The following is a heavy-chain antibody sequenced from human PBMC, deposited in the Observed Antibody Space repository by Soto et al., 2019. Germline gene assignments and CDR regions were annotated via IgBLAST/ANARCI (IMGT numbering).Heavy chain of an antibody. CDR1: GFTFSSYA. CDR2: VSHDGKTE. Sequence: QVQLVESGGGVVQPGRSLRLSCAASGFTFSSYAMHWVRQAPGKGLEWVAVVSHDGKTEYHAASVKGRFTISRDTSANILSLQMNSLRDEDTAVYYCGREPYISGHYSGVCDVWGQGTMVTISS. V-gene: IGHV3-30*04. J-gene: IGHJ3*01. CDR3: GREPYISGHYSGVCDV. D-gene: IGHD3-22*01.